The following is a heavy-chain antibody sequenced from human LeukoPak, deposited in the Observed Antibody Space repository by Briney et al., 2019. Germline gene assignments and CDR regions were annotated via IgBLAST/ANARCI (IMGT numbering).Heavy chain of an antibody. V-gene: IGHV4-34*01. J-gene: IGHJ5*02. CDR2: INHSGST. Sequence: SETLSLTCAVYGGSFSGYYWSWIRQPPGKGLEGIGEINHSGSTNYNPSLKSRVTISVDTSKNQFSLKLSSVTAADTAVYYCARGQITAMVLSISWFDPWGQGTLVTVSS. CDR1: GGSFSGYY. D-gene: IGHD5-18*01. CDR3: ARGQITAMVLSISWFDP.